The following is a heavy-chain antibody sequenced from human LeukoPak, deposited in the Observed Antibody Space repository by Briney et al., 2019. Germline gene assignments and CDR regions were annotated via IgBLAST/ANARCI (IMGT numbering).Heavy chain of an antibody. CDR3: ARAPATVTTKDDAFDI. J-gene: IGHJ3*02. V-gene: IGHV3-48*03. CDR2: ISSSGSTI. CDR1: GFTFSSYE. Sequence: GGSLRLSCAASGFTFSSYEMNWVRQAPGKGLEWVSYISSSGSTIYYADPVKGRFTISRDNAKNSLYLQMNSLRAEDTAVYYCARAPATVTTKDDAFDIWGQGTMVTVSS. D-gene: IGHD4-17*01.